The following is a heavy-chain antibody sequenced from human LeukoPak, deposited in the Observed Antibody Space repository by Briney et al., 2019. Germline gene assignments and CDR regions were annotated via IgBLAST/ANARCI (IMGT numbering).Heavy chain of an antibody. D-gene: IGHD3-22*01. CDR3: AKASGYYGDAFDI. Sequence: PGGSLRLSCAASGFTFSSNAIIWVRQAQGMGLEWVTALSGSGGSTYCADSVKGRFTISRDNSKNTLYLQMNSLRAEDTALYYCAKASGYYGDAFDIWGQGTMVTVSS. J-gene: IGHJ3*02. CDR2: LSGSGGST. CDR1: GFTFSSNA. V-gene: IGHV3-23*01.